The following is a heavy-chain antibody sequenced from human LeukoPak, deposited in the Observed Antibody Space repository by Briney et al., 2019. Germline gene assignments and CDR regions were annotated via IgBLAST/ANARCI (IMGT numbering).Heavy chain of an antibody. CDR1: GFTFSSYG. Sequence: GGSLRLSCAASGFTFSSYGMHWVRQAPGKGLEWVAVISYDGSNKYYADSVKGRFTISRDNSKNTLYLQMNSLRAEDTAVYYCAKDRRRYDILTGYLDYWGQGTLVTVSS. J-gene: IGHJ4*02. CDR3: AKDRRRYDILTGYLDY. D-gene: IGHD3-9*01. V-gene: IGHV3-30*18. CDR2: ISYDGSNK.